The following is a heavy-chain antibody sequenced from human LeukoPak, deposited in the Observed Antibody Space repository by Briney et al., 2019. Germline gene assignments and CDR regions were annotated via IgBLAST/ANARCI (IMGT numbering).Heavy chain of an antibody. V-gene: IGHV4-59*08. Sequence: SETLSLTCTVSGGSISSYYWSWIRQPPGRGLEWIGYIYYSGSTNYNPSLKSRVTISVDTSKNQFSLKLSSVTAADTAVYYCARQPIYYDILTGYYPFDYWGQGTLVTVSS. CDR3: ARQPIYYDILTGYYPFDY. CDR1: GGSISSYY. CDR2: IYYSGST. D-gene: IGHD3-9*01. J-gene: IGHJ4*02.